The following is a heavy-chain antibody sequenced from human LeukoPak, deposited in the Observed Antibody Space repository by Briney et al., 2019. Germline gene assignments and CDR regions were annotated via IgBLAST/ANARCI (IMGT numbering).Heavy chain of an antibody. CDR3: ARDLAGYCSSTSCSDV. CDR1: GFTFSSYS. J-gene: IGHJ6*04. V-gene: IGHV3-21*01. Sequence: GGSPRLSCAASGFTFSSYSMNWVRQAPGKGLEWVSSISSSSSYIYYADSVKGRFTISRDNAKNSLYLQMNSLRAEDTAVYYCARDLAGYCSSTSCSDVWGKGTTVTVSS. D-gene: IGHD2-2*01. CDR2: ISSSSSYI.